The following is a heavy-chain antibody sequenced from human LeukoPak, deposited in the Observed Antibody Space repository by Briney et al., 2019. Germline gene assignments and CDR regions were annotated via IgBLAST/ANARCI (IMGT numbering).Heavy chain of an antibody. D-gene: IGHD3-10*01. J-gene: IGHJ4*02. CDR2: ISGDGGST. Sequence: GGSLRLSCAASGLTFDDYAMHWVRQAPGKGLEWVSLISGDGGSTYYADSVKGRFTISRDNSKNSLCLQMNSLRTEDTALYYCAKDSGWFGELLALDYWGQGTLVTVSS. V-gene: IGHV3-43*02. CDR3: AKDSGWFGELLALDY. CDR1: GLTFDDYA.